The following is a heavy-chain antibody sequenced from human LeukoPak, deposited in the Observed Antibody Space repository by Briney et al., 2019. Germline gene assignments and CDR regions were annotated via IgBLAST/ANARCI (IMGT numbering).Heavy chain of an antibody. D-gene: IGHD3-10*01. CDR1: GFTFSSYA. V-gene: IGHV3-23*01. Sequence: HPGGSLRLSCAASGFTFSSYAMGWVRQAPGKGLEWVSAISGSGGSTYYADSVKGRFTISRDNSKNTLYLQMNSLRAEDTAVYYCAKGASRFGELLDYWGQGTLVTVSS. CDR2: ISGSGGST. J-gene: IGHJ4*02. CDR3: AKGASRFGELLDY.